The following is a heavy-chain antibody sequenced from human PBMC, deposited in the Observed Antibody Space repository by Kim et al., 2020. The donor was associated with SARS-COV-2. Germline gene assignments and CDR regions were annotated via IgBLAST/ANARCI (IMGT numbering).Heavy chain of an antibody. CDR2: ISHRGSP. CDR1: GGSISSLSW. CDR3: AGFSADMMSMMWGRGGWFDP. D-gene: IGHD3-16*01. V-gene: IGHV4-4*01. J-gene: IGHJ5*02. Sequence: YAVSGGSISSLSWWSWVRQAPGKGLEWIGEISHRGSPNYHPSLKSRMTISIDNSKNQFSLKLTSVTAADTAIYFCAGFSADMMSMMWGRGGWFDPWGQGTLVTVSS.